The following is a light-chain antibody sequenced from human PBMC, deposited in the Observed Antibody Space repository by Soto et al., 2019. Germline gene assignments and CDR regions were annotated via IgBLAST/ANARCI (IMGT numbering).Light chain of an antibody. V-gene: IGKV3-11*01. CDR2: DAP. CDR3: QQRSNWPRT. Sequence: EVVLTQSPATLSLSPGERATLSCRASQSVSSYLAWYQQKPGQAPRLLIYDAPNRATGIPARFSGSGSGTDFTPTISSLEPEDFAVYYCQQRSNWPRTFGQGTKVDIK. J-gene: IGKJ1*01. CDR1: QSVSSY.